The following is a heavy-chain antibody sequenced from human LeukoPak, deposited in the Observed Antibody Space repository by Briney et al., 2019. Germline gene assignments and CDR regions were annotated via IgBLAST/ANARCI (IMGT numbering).Heavy chain of an antibody. J-gene: IGHJ6*02. Sequence: GASVKVSCKASGYTFTSYGMSWVRQAPGQGLEWMGWISAYNGHTDYAQKVQGRVTMTTDTSTSTAYMELRSLRSDDTAVYYCARHRSPTTNWNNYYYGMDVWGQGTTVTVSS. CDR1: GYTFTSYG. CDR2: ISAYNGHT. V-gene: IGHV1-18*01. D-gene: IGHD1/OR15-1a*01. CDR3: ARHRSPTTNWNNYYYGMDV.